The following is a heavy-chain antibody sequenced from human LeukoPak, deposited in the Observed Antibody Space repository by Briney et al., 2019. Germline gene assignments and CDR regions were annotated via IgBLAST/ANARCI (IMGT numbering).Heavy chain of an antibody. CDR3: ARSFSPNYYDLLDY. V-gene: IGHV4-59*01. CDR2: IYYNEST. D-gene: IGHD3-22*01. J-gene: IGHJ4*02. Sequence: PSETLSLTCTVSGGSISTYYSSWIRQPPGTGLEWIGYIYYNESTNYNPALKSRVTISLYTAKNQFSLKLNSVTAADTAMYYCARSFSPNYYDLLDYWGQGTLVTVSS. CDR1: GGSISTYY.